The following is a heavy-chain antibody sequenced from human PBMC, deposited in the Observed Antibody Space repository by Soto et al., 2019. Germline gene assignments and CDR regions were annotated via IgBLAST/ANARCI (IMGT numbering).Heavy chain of an antibody. V-gene: IGHV1-46*01. CDR1: GYTFTSYY. CDR3: ARDLSITEPYYYGMDV. CDR2: INPSGGST. J-gene: IGHJ6*02. D-gene: IGHD1-20*01. Sequence: ASVKVSCKASGYTFTSYYMHWVRQAPGQGLEWMGIINPSGGSTSYAQKFQGRVTMTRDTSTSTVYMELSSLRSEDTAVYYCARDLSITEPYYYGMDVWGQGTRSPSP.